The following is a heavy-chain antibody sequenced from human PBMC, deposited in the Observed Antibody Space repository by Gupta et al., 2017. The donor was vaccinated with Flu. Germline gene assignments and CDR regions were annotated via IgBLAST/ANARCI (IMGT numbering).Heavy chain of an antibody. Sequence: QLVESGGCLVQPGGSLRLSCVLSGVTLRGSHMNWVRQAQGKGLEWISYIGSGGNTDYADSVKGRFAISRDDARDSVFLQMNSLREEDTALYYCARDHNWAFYFWGQGALVTVSS. CDR3: ARDHNWAFYF. D-gene: IGHD1-20*01. CDR2: IGSGGNT. J-gene: IGHJ4*02. CDR1: GVTLRGSH. V-gene: IGHV3-48*02.